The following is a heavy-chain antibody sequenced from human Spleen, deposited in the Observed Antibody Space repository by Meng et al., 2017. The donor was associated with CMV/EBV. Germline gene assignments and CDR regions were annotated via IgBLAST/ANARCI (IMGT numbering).Heavy chain of an antibody. D-gene: IGHD2-15*01. CDR2: INSDGSST. CDR3: AKAACSSGSCYSNF. Sequence: GESLKISCAASGFTFSSYWMHWVRQAPGKGLVWVSRINSDGSSTSYADSVKGRFTISRDNSKNTLYLQMDSLRAEDTAVYYCAKAACSSGSCYSNFWGQGTLVTVSS. CDR1: GFTFSSYW. J-gene: IGHJ4*02. V-gene: IGHV3-74*01.